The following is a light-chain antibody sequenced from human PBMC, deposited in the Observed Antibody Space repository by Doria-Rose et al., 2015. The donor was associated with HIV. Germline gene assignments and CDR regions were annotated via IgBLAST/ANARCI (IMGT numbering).Light chain of an antibody. J-gene: IGKJ2*01. CDR3: MQALQTQYT. CDR1: QSLLHTIGYNY. CDR2: LGS. V-gene: IGKV2-28*01. Sequence: TQSPLSLPVTPGQPASISCRSSQSLLHTIGYNYLDWYLQKPGQSPQLLIYLGSNRASGVPDRFSGSGSGTDFTLKISRVEAEDVGVYYCMQALQTQYTFGQGTKLEIK.